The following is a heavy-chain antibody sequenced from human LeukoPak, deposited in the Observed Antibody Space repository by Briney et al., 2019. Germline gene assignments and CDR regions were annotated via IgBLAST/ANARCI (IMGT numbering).Heavy chain of an antibody. CDR2: INPNSGGT. D-gene: IGHD1-26*01. J-gene: IGHJ3*02. CDR3: TTGELLNAFDI. V-gene: IGHV1-2*06. Sequence: GASVRVSCKASGYTFTGYYMHWVRQAPGQGLEWMGRINPNSGGTNYAQRFQGRVTMTRDTSISTAYMELSRLRSDDTAVYYCTTGELLNAFDIWGQGTMVTVSS. CDR1: GYTFTGYY.